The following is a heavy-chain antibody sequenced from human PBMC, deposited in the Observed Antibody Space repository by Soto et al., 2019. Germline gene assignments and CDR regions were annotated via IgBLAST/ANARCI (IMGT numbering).Heavy chain of an antibody. CDR2: IWYDGSNK. J-gene: IGHJ6*02. D-gene: IGHD3-22*01. CDR1: GFTFSSYG. Sequence: GGSLRLSCAASGFTFSSYGMHWVRQAPGKGLEWVAVIWYDGSNKYYADSVKGRFTISRDNSKNTLYLQMNSLRAEDTAVYYCARDQYYYDSSGYTSGFIYYYYYGMDVWGQGTTVTVSS. CDR3: ARDQYYYDSSGYTSGFIYYYYYGMDV. V-gene: IGHV3-33*01.